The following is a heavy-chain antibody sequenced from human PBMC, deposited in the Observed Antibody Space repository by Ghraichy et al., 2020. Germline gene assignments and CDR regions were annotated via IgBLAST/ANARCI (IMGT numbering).Heavy chain of an antibody. V-gene: IGHV3-23*01. CDR2: ISGSGDAT. CDR1: GFTFYTHA. Sequence: GESLRLSCAASGFTFYTHAMAWVRQAPGKGLEWVSGISGSGDATYYEASVKGRLTISRNNSNNTLLLEMSSLRPEDTAVDYCAKYYDVLTARLGDAFDMWGQGTTVTVSS. D-gene: IGHD3-9*01. J-gene: IGHJ3*02. CDR3: AKYYDVLTARLGDAFDM.